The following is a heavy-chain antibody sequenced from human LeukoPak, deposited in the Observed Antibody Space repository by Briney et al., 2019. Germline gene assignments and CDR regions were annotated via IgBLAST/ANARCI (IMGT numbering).Heavy chain of an antibody. CDR1: GFTFSSFE. V-gene: IGHV3-48*03. J-gene: IGHJ3*02. CDR2: ISSSGSNI. Sequence: GGSLRLSCAASGFTFSSFEMNWVRQAPGQGLGGVSYISSSGSNIYYADSVKGRFTISRDNAKNTLYLKMNRLRAEDTAVYYCARDKKDAFDIWGQGTMVTVSS. CDR3: ARDKKDAFDI.